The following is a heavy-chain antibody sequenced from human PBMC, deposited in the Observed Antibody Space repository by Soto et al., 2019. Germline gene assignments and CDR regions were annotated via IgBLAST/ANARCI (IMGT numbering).Heavy chain of an antibody. Sequence: PSETLSLTCTVSGGSISNYYWSWIRQPPGKGLDWIGYIYYSGSTNYNPSLKSRVTISIDTPKNQFSLKLSSVTAADTAVYYCARAFNYYSNRFDYWGQGTLVTVSS. CDR1: GGSISNYY. CDR2: IYYSGST. CDR3: ARAFNYYSNRFDY. V-gene: IGHV4-59*08. D-gene: IGHD4-4*01. J-gene: IGHJ4*02.